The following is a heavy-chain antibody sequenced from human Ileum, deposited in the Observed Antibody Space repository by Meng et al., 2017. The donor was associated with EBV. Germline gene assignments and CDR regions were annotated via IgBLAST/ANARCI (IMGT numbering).Heavy chain of an antibody. CDR1: GVSIDRSSDN. CDR2: IYYSGTT. D-gene: IGHD6-19*01. J-gene: IGHJ4*02. CDR3: ARGYSSGWYYFDS. V-gene: IGHV4-39*01. Sequence: QLQLQESGPDLVKPSETLSLTCTVSGVSIDRSSDNWGWIRQSPGKGLEWMGNIYYSGTTYYNPSLKSRVTISVDTSKNQFSLKLSSVTAADTAVYYCARGYSSGWYYFDSWGQGTLVTVSS.